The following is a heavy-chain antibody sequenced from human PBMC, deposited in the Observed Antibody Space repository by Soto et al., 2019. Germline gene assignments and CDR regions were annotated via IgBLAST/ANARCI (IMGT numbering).Heavy chain of an antibody. CDR1: GGSISNGDYY. J-gene: IGHJ4*02. D-gene: IGHD1-26*01. CDR3: ARDSGGSSFHS. V-gene: IGHV4-30-4*02. CDR2: IYYSGST. Sequence: SETLPLTCTVSGGSISNGDYYWSWIRQSPGRGLEWIGYIYYSGSTYYNPSLKSRVTISVDTSKNQFSLKLSSVTAADTAVYYCARDSGGSSFHSWGQGTLVTVS.